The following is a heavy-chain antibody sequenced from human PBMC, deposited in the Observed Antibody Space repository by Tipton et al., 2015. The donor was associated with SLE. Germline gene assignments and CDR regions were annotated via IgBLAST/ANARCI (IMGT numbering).Heavy chain of an antibody. CDR2: ISQSGST. J-gene: IGHJ4*02. Sequence: TLSLTCAVYGGSFSGYYWSWIRQPPGKGLEWIGEISQSGSTIYNPSLKSRVTISVDTSKNQFSLKLSSVTAADTAVYYCIAAAGLLFDYWGQGTLVTVSS. V-gene: IGHV4-34*03. CDR1: GGSFSGYY. D-gene: IGHD6-13*01. CDR3: IAAAGLLFDY.